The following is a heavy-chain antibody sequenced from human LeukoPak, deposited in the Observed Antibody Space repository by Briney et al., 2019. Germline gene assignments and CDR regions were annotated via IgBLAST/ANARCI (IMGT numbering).Heavy chain of an antibody. D-gene: IGHD4-17*01. CDR2: IIHILGIA. Sequence: ASVKVSCKASGGTFSSYAISWVRQPPGQGLGWMGRIIHILGIANYAQKFQGRVTITPDKSTSTAYMELSSLRSEDTAVYYCASDYPSYGAHNWFDPWGEGTLVTVSS. V-gene: IGHV1-69*04. CDR3: ASDYPSYGAHNWFDP. J-gene: IGHJ5*02. CDR1: GGTFSSYA.